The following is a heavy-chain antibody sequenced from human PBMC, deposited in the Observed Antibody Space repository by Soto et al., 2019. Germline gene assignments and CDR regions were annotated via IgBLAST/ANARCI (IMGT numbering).Heavy chain of an antibody. CDR1: GYTFTSYG. J-gene: IGHJ4*02. CDR2: ISAYNGNT. D-gene: IGHD3-22*01. CDR3: ARDLGRGYYDSSGYCDY. Sequence: QVQLVQSGAEVKKPGASVKVSCKASGYTFTSYGISWVRQAPGQGLEWMGWISAYNGNTNYAQKLQGRVTMTTDTSTSTAYVELRSLRSDDTAVYYCARDLGRGYYDSSGYCDYWGQGTLVTVSS. V-gene: IGHV1-18*01.